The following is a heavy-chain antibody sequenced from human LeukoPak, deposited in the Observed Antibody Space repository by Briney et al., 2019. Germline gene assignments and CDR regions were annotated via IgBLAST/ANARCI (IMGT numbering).Heavy chain of an antibody. D-gene: IGHD7-27*01. V-gene: IGHV3-23*01. J-gene: IGHJ4*02. CDR2: ISGSGGST. CDR3: AKATGSWGPNDY. Sequence: QPGGSLRLSCAASGFTFSSYAMSWVRQAPGKGLEWVSFISGSGGSTSHADSMWARFTTSRDNSNNTLYLQMNNLRVEDTAVYYCAKATGSWGPNDYWGQGALVTVSS. CDR1: GFTFSSYA.